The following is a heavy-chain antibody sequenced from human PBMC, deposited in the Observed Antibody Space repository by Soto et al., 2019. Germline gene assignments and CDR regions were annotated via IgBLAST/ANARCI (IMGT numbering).Heavy chain of an antibody. V-gene: IGHV3-30*01. J-gene: IGHJ4*02. CDR3: ARGDSNSWSDF. CDR1: GFTFGSYA. D-gene: IGHD6-13*01. Sequence: QVQLVESGGGVVQPGRSLRLSCAASGFTFGSYAMDWVRQAPGKGLEWVAVISYDGTNKYYADSVKGRFTISRDNSKNTLSLQMNSLRPDDTAVYYCARGDSNSWSDFWGQGTLVTVSS. CDR2: ISYDGTNK.